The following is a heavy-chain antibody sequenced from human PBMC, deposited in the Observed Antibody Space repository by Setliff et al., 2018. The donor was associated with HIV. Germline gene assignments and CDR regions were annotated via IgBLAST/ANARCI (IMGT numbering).Heavy chain of an antibody. D-gene: IGHD5-18*01. CDR2: IRYDGSYR. Sequence: PGGSLRLSCAASGFTFSSYGMYWVRQAPGKGLEWVAFIRYDGSYRYYVDSVKGRFTISRDNSKNTLYLQMNSLRAEDTAVYYCARTRGYSYGYSDYWGQGTLVTVSS. J-gene: IGHJ4*02. V-gene: IGHV3-33*08. CDR1: GFTFSSYG. CDR3: ARTRGYSYGYSDY.